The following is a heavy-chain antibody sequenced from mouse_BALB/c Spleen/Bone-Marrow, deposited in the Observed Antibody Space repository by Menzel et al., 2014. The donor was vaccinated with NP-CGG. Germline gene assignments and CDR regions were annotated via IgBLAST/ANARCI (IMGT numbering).Heavy chain of an antibody. CDR1: GFTFSSYA. V-gene: IGHV5-9-3*01. CDR2: ISSGGSYT. Sequence: EVKLMESGGGLVKPGGSLKLSCAASGFTFSSYAMSWVRQTPEKRLEWVATISSGGSYTYYPDSVKGRFTISRDNAKNTLCLQMSSPRSEDTAMYYCARHGITRLLDYWGQGTPLTVSS. CDR3: ARHGITRLLDY. D-gene: IGHD2-4*01. J-gene: IGHJ2*01.